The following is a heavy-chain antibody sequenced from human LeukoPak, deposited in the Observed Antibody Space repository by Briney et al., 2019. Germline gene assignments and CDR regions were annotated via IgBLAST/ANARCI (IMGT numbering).Heavy chain of an antibody. D-gene: IGHD5-12*01. V-gene: IGHV1-24*01. J-gene: IGHJ4*02. CDR3: ATEIVGYGDVHYFDH. CDR1: GYTLSEVS. Sequence: ASVKVSFKISGYTLSEVSMHWVRHSPGKGLEWMGGFNPEEGETIYPRKFQGRLTLTEDTSTDTAYMEVSGLRSEDTAVYYCATEIVGYGDVHYFDHWGQGTLVTVSS. CDR2: FNPEEGET.